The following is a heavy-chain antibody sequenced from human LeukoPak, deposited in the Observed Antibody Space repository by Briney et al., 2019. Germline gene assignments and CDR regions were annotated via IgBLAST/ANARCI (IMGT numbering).Heavy chain of an antibody. V-gene: IGHV3-73*01. Sequence: GGSLRLSCAASGFIFSGSDIHWVSQASGKGLEWVGRITTKPSNYATAYAASVKGRFTISRDDSENTAYLQMSSLKTEDTAVYFCTTYRSGHYWGQGTLVTVSS. CDR2: ITTKPSNYAT. CDR3: TTYRSGHY. CDR1: GFIFSGSD. J-gene: IGHJ4*02. D-gene: IGHD6-19*01.